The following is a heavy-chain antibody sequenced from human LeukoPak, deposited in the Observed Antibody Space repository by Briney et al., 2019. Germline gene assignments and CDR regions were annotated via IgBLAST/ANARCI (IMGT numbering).Heavy chain of an antibody. CDR3: AGDMSGTGNWFDP. Sequence: SETLSLTCTVSGGSISSYYWSWIRQPPGKGLEWIGYIYYSGSTNYNPSLKSRVTISVDTSKNQFSLKLSSVTAADTAVYYCAGDMSGTGNWFDPWGQGTLVTVSS. J-gene: IGHJ5*02. CDR2: IYYSGST. CDR1: GGSISSYY. D-gene: IGHD6-13*01. V-gene: IGHV4-59*01.